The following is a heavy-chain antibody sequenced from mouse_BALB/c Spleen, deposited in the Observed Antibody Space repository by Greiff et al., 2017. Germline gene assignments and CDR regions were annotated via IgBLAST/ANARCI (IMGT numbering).Heavy chain of an antibody. Sequence: VKLMESGPGLVAPSQSLSITCTVSGFSLTGYGVNWVRQPPGKGLEWLGMIWGDGSTDYNSALKSRLSISKDNSKSQVFLKMNSLQTDDTARYYCARDRGYYYGSSHWYFDVWGAGTTVTVSS. V-gene: IGHV2-6-7*01. D-gene: IGHD1-1*01. CDR2: IWGDGST. J-gene: IGHJ1*01. CDR3: ARDRGYYYGSSHWYFDV. CDR1: GFSLTGYG.